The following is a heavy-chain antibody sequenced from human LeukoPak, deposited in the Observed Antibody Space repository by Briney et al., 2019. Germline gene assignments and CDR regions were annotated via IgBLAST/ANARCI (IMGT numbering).Heavy chain of an antibody. CDR3: ARVGGNYGDFDN. V-gene: IGHV3-48*02. CDR1: GFPFSPYG. Sequence: GGSLRLSCAASGFPFSPYGMNWVRQAPGPGQEWISYISHTSSSIAYADSVKGRFTISRDNAANSLSLQMNSLRDEDTAVYYCARVGGNYGDFDNGGQGTLVTVSS. J-gene: IGHJ4*02. CDR2: ISHTSSSI. D-gene: IGHD1-26*01.